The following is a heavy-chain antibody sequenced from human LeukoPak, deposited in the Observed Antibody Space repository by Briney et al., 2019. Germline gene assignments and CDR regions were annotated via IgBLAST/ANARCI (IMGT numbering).Heavy chain of an antibody. CDR3: ARKHSSGWYHY. D-gene: IGHD6-19*01. CDR1: GGSISSYY. Sequence: SETLSLTCTVSGGSISSYYWSWLRQPPGKGLEWIGYIYYSGSTNYNPSLKSRVTISVDTSKNQFSLKLSSVTAADTAVYYCARKHSSGWYHYWGQGTLVTVSS. J-gene: IGHJ4*02. V-gene: IGHV4-59*08. CDR2: IYYSGST.